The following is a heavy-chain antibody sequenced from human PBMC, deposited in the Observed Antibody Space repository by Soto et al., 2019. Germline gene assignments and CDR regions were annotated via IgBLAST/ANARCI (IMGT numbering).Heavy chain of an antibody. CDR1: GFTFSSYA. CDR2: ISGSGGST. V-gene: IGHV3-23*01. Sequence: EVQLLESGGGLVQPGGSLRLSCAASGFTFSSYAMSWVRQAPGKGLEWVSAISGSGGSTYYADSVKGRFTISRDNSKNTLYLQMNSLRAEDTAVYYCANSIEEMWLLLPFDYWGQGTLVTVSS. CDR3: ANSIEEMWLLLPFDY. D-gene: IGHD3-22*01. J-gene: IGHJ4*02.